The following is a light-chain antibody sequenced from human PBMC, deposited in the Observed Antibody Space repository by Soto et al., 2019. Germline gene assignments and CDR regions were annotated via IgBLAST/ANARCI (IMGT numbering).Light chain of an antibody. J-gene: IGLJ1*01. CDR3: QVWDSSSDHRYV. CDR2: YDS. CDR1: NIGSKS. Sequence: SYELTQPPSVSVAQGKTARITCGGNNIGSKSVHWYQQKPGQAPVLVIYYDSDRPSGIPERFSGSNSGNTATLTISRVEAGDEADYYCQVWDSSSDHRYVFGTGTKVTVL. V-gene: IGLV3-21*04.